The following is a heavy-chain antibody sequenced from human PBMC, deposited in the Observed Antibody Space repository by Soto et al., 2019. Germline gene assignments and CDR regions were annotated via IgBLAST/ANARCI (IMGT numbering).Heavy chain of an antibody. Sequence: SETLSLTCTVSGGSISSDGYYWSWIRQHPGKGLEWIGYIYYSGSTYYNPSLKSRVTISVDTSKNQFSLRLSSVTAADTAVYYCASGYDLHDAFDIWGQGTMVTVSS. J-gene: IGHJ3*02. CDR3: ASGYDLHDAFDI. CDR1: GGSISSDGYY. CDR2: IYYSGST. V-gene: IGHV4-31*03. D-gene: IGHD5-12*01.